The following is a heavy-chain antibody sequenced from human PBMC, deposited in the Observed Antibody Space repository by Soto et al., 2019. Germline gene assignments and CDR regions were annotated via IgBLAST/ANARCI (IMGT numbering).Heavy chain of an antibody. CDR2: ISAYNGNT. V-gene: IGHV1-18*01. CDR1: GYTFTSYG. J-gene: IGHJ4*02. Sequence: QVQLVQSGAEVKKPGASVKVSCKASGYTFTSYGISWVRQAPGQGLEWMGWISAYNGNTNYAQKLQGTAPMTTDTSTSTAYMELRSLRSDDTAVYYCASSLLVGYGLEGESDWGQGTLVTVSS. CDR3: ASSLLVGYGLEGESD. D-gene: IGHD5-18*01.